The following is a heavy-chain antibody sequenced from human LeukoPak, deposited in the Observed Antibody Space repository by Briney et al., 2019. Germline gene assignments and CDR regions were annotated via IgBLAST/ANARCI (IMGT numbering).Heavy chain of an antibody. D-gene: IGHD3-9*01. CDR3: ARDPGVLRYFDWPAGLDY. V-gene: IGHV3-11*05. Sequence: GGSLRLSCAASGFTFSDYYMSWIRQAPGKGLEWVSYISSSSSYTNYADSVKGRFTISRDNAKNSLYLQMNSLRAEDMAVYYCARDPGVLRYFDWPAGLDYWGQGTLVTVSS. CDR2: ISSSSSYT. CDR1: GFTFSDYY. J-gene: IGHJ4*02.